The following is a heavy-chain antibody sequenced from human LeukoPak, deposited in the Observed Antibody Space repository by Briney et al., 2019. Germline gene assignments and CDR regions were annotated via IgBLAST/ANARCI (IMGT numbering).Heavy chain of an antibody. V-gene: IGHV3-20*04. D-gene: IGHD4-17*01. Sequence: PGGSLRLSCAASGFTFDNYGMSWVRQAPGKGLEWVSHINWNGDTTDYADSVKGRFTISRDNAKNSLYLQMNSLRAEDTAVYYCAKDGGDYVGPIVPDAFDIWGQGTMVTVSS. J-gene: IGHJ3*02. CDR2: INWNGDTT. CDR1: GFTFDNYG. CDR3: AKDGGDYVGPIVPDAFDI.